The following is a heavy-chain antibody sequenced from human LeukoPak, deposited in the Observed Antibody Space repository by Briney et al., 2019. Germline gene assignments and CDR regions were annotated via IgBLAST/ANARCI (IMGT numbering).Heavy chain of an antibody. CDR3: ARLVTIEDDAFDI. D-gene: IGHD3-3*01. CDR2: IYPGDSDT. CDR1: GYSFTSYW. J-gene: IGHJ3*02. V-gene: IGHV5-51*01. Sequence: PGESLKISCKGSGYSFTSYWIGWVRQMPGKGLEWMGIIYPGDSDTRYSPSFQGQVTNSADKSISTAYLQWSSLKASDTAMYYCARLVTIEDDAFDIWGQGTMVTVSS.